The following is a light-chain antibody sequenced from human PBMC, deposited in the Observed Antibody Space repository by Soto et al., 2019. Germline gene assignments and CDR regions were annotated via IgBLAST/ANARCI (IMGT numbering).Light chain of an antibody. J-gene: IGLJ1*01. Sequence: QSVLTLPRSVAGTPGQSVAISCTGTSSDFAGYNYVSWYRQHPWKAPTLWIYVVSTRPSGVPDRFSGSKSGNTASLNISGLQAEYEADYYWCSYSGRYTFGYVIGTGRNVTVL. CDR2: VVS. CDR3: CSYSGRYTFGYV. CDR1: SSDFAGYNY. V-gene: IGLV2-11*01.